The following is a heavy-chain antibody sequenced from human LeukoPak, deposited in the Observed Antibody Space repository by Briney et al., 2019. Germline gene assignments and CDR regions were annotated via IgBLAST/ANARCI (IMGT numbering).Heavy chain of an antibody. D-gene: IGHD6-13*01. CDR3: ARRLAGTEDY. V-gene: IGHV4-38-2*02. Sequence: PSETLSLTCTVSGYSISSGYYWGWIRQPPGKGLEWIGSIYHSGSTYYNPSLKSRVTISVDTSKNQFSLKLSSVTAADTAVYYCARRLAGTEDYWGQGTLVTVSS. J-gene: IGHJ4*02. CDR1: GYSISSGYY. CDR2: IYHSGST.